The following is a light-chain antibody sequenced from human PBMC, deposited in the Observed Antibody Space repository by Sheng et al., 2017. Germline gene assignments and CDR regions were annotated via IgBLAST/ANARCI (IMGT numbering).Light chain of an antibody. J-gene: IGLJ2*01. V-gene: IGLV3-1*01. CDR2: EDT. Sequence: SYELAQPPSVSVSPGQTASITCAGDTLGNKYVCWYQQKPGQSPAVVIYEDTKRPSGIPERFSGSNSGNTATLTIGETQAMDEADYYCQAWDRDSSTLVFGGGTRLTVL. CDR1: TLGNKY. CDR3: QAWDRDSSTLV.